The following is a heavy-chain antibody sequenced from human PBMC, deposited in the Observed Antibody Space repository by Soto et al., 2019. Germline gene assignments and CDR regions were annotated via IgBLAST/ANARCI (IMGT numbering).Heavy chain of an antibody. CDR2: ISSSSSTI. V-gene: IGHV3-48*04. CDR3: AREKGVPVGGWGSDAFDI. J-gene: IGHJ3*02. CDR1: GFTFSSYS. Sequence: GGSLRLSCAASGFTFSSYSMNWVRQAPGKGLEWVSYISSSSSTIYYADSVKGRFTISRDNAKNSLYLQMNSLRAEDTAVYCCAREKGVPVGGWGSDAFDIWGQGTMVTVSS. D-gene: IGHD3-10*01.